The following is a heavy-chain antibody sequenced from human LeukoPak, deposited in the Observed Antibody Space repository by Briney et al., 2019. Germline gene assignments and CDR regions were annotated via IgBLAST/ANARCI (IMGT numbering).Heavy chain of an antibody. V-gene: IGHV3-74*01. D-gene: IGHD3-22*01. J-gene: IGHJ4*02. CDR2: INSDGSST. CDR1: GFTFSSYW. CDR3: ARLNYYDSSSYSPFDY. Sequence: SGGSLRLSCAASGFTFSSYWMHWVRQAPGKGLVWVSRINSDGSSTYYADSVTGRFTISRDKSKNTTYLQMNSLRAEDTAVYYCARLNYYDSSSYSPFDYWGQGTLVTVSS.